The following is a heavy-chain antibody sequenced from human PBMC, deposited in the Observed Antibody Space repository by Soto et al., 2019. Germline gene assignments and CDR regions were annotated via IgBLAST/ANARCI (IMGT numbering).Heavy chain of an antibody. D-gene: IGHD2-21*01. J-gene: IGHJ4*02. CDR1: GGTFSSYA. CDR3: ATSFSGEARFSPYYLDH. Sequence: SVKVSCKASGGTFSSYAISWVRQAPGQGLEGLGGIIPMSSVVNHGQTFQGRVTITADASTGTGYMELSSLRSEDTALYYCATSFSGEARFSPYYLDHWGQRTLVTVFS. CDR2: IIPMSSVV. V-gene: IGHV1-69*13.